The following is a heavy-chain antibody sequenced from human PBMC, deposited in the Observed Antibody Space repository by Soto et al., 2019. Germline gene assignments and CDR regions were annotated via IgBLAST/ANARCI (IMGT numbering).Heavy chain of an antibody. Sequence: SQTLSLTCAISGDSVSSNSAAWNWIRQSPSRGLEWLGRTYYRSKWYNDYAVSVKSRITINPDTSKNQFSLQLNSVTPEDAAVYYCATARVDIVANDAFDIWGQGTMVTVSS. CDR1: GDSVSSNSAA. J-gene: IGHJ3*02. CDR3: ATARVDIVANDAFDI. D-gene: IGHD5-12*01. V-gene: IGHV6-1*01. CDR2: TYYRSKWYN.